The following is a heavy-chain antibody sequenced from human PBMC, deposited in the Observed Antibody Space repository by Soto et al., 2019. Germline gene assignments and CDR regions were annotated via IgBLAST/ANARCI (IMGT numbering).Heavy chain of an antibody. Sequence: QVQLQESGPGLVKPSETLSLTCTVSGDSISSYYWSWIRQPPGKGLEWIGYIYYSGSTNYNPSLKSRVPIAVDTSKNQFSLNRSSVTAADTAVYYCASSNIAAAGFYYYGMDVWGRGTTVTVSS. D-gene: IGHD6-13*01. CDR2: IYYSGST. CDR3: ASSNIAAAGFYYYGMDV. J-gene: IGHJ6*02. V-gene: IGHV4-59*01. CDR1: GDSISSYY.